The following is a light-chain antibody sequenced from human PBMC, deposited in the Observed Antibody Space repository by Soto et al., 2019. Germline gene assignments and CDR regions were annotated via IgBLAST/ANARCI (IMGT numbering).Light chain of an antibody. Sequence: QSALTQPASVSGSPGQSITISCTGTSSDVGGYNYVSWYQQHPGKATKLMFYDVSNRPSGVSNCLSGATSGNTASQTISGLQAEDEADYYCSSYTSSSTLRYVFGTGTKVTVL. J-gene: IGLJ1*01. V-gene: IGLV2-14*01. CDR2: DVS. CDR3: SSYTSSSTLRYV. CDR1: SSDVGGYNY.